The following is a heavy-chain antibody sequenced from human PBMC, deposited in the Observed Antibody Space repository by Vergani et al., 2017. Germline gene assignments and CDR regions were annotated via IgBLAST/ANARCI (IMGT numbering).Heavy chain of an antibody. CDR3: AGRDDYSNYYYYYMDV. V-gene: IGHV3-48*04. CDR1: GFTFSSYS. D-gene: IGHD4-11*01. CDR2: ISSSSSTI. J-gene: IGHJ6*03. Sequence: EVQLVESGGGLVQPGGSLRLSCAASGFTFSSYSMNWVRQAPGKGLEWVSYISSSSSTIYYADSVKGRFTISRDNAKNSLYLQMNSLRAEDTAVYYCAGRDDYSNYYYYYMDVWGKGTTVTVSS.